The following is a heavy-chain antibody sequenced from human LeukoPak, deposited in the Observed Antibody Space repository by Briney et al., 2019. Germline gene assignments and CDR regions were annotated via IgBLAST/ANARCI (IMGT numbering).Heavy chain of an antibody. CDR3: ASGTMDYYDSSGYYSPDAFDI. J-gene: IGHJ3*02. CDR1: GFTFSSYA. V-gene: IGHV3-30-3*01. D-gene: IGHD3-22*01. Sequence: PGGSLRLSCAASGFTFSSYAMHWVRQAPGKGLEWVAVISYDGSNKYYADSVKGRFTISRDNSKNTLYLQMYSLRAEDTAVYYCASGTMDYYDSSGYYSPDAFDIWGQGTMVTVSS. CDR2: ISYDGSNK.